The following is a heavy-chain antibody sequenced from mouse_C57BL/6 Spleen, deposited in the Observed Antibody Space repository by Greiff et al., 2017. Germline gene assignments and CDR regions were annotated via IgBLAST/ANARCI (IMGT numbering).Heavy chain of an antibody. Sequence: VQLQESGAELARPGASVKMSCKASGYTFTSYTMHWVKQRPGQGLEWIGYINPSSGYTKYNQKFKDKATLTADKSSSTAYMQLSSLTSEDSAVYYCARDYGSSHEGFAYGGQGTLVTVSA. CDR1: GYTFTSYT. CDR2: INPSSGYT. D-gene: IGHD1-1*01. V-gene: IGHV1-4*01. J-gene: IGHJ3*01. CDR3: ARDYGSSHEGFAY.